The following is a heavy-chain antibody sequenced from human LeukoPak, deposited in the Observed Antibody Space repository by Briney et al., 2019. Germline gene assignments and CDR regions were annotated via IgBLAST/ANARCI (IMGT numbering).Heavy chain of an antibody. D-gene: IGHD3-16*02. CDR1: GGSISSGGYY. CDR2: IYYSGST. J-gene: IGHJ4*02. V-gene: IGHV4-31*03. Sequence: SQTLSLTCTVSGGSISSGGYYWSWIRQHPGKGLEWIGYIYYSGSTYYNPSLKSRVTISVDTSKNQFSLKLSSVTAADTAVYYCARAVYDYVWGSYRYRGRFDYWGQGTLVTVSS. CDR3: ARAVYDYVWGSYRYRGRFDY.